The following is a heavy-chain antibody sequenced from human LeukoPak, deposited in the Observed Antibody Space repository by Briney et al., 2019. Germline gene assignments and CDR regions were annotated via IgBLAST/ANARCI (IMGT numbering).Heavy chain of an antibody. Sequence: GGSLRLSCAASEFTFSTYGMHWVRQAPGKGLEWVAGMSYDGSNRYNADSVRGRFTVSRDNSKNTLYLRINSLRAEDTAVYYCAKGRRTSSGWFYFDYWGQGTLVTVSS. CDR2: MSYDGSNR. CDR3: AKGRRTSSGWFYFDY. D-gene: IGHD6-19*01. J-gene: IGHJ4*02. V-gene: IGHV3-30*18. CDR1: EFTFSTYG.